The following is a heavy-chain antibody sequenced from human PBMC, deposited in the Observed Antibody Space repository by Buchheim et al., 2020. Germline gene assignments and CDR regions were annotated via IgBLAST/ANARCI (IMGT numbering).Heavy chain of an antibody. CDR1: GYTFTSYY. CDR2: INPSGAGT. Sequence: QVQLVQSGAEVKKPGASVKVSCKASGYTFTSYYVHWVRQAPGQGLEWMGIINPSGAGTSYSQKFQGRVTMTRDTSTSTVYMELSSLRSEDTAVYYCARGRGAAAGTSPGYCGQGTL. V-gene: IGHV1-46*01. D-gene: IGHD6-13*01. J-gene: IGHJ4*02. CDR3: ARGRGAAAGTSPGY.